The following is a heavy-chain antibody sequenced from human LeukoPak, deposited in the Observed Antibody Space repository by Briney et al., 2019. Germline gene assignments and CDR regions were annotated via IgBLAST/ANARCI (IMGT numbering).Heavy chain of an antibody. Sequence: PSETLSLTCAVYGGSFSGYYWSWIRQPPGKGLEWIGEINHSGSTNYNPSLKSRVTISVDTSKNQFSLKLSSVTAADTAVYYCAAEGYYDNSGSGTATDYWGQGTLVTVSS. CDR3: AAEGYYDNSGSGTATDY. CDR2: INHSGST. J-gene: IGHJ4*02. CDR1: GGSFSGYY. D-gene: IGHD3-22*01. V-gene: IGHV4-34*01.